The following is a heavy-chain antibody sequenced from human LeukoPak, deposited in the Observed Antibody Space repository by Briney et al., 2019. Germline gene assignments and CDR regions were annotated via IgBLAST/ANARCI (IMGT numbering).Heavy chain of an antibody. J-gene: IGHJ4*02. D-gene: IGHD5-24*01. Sequence: GGSLRLSCTVSGFTFSSYGLHWVRLAPRTGMELVAVISYEGRTIYYADSATGRFTISRDNSKNTLYLQMNSLRAEDTAVYYCARDYNYQVDYWGQGTLVTVSS. V-gene: IGHV3-30*03. CDR1: GFTFSSYG. CDR3: ARDYNYQVDY. CDR2: ISYEGRTI.